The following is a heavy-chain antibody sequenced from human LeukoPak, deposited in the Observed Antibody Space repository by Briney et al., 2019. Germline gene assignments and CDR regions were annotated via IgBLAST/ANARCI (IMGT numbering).Heavy chain of an antibody. V-gene: IGHV4-59*01. J-gene: IGHJ4*01. CDR3: ATTWYYDSRGYLFDD. Sequence: SETLSLTCSVSGVPISTYYWSWIRQSPGKGLEWIAYVYYNGDIMYNPSLKSRVTISLDTSKKQFSLSVTSVTAADTAVYFCATTWYYDSRGYLFDDWGHGTLVTVSS. CDR2: VYYNGDI. CDR1: GVPISTYY. D-gene: IGHD3-22*01.